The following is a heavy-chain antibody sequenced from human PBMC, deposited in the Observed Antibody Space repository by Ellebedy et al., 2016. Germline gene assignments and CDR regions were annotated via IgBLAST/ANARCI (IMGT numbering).Heavy chain of an antibody. V-gene: IGHV5-51*01. CDR2: IYPGDSPT. J-gene: IGHJ5*01. Sequence: GESLKISCKGSGNNFTSDLIAWVRQKPGKGREWMGIIYPGDSPTKYSPSFQGHVTISADKSISAAYLQWSSLKASDTAVYYCAKRGLLGGWYASWGQGTPVTVSS. CDR3: AKRGLLGGWYAS. D-gene: IGHD4-23*01. CDR1: GNNFTSDL.